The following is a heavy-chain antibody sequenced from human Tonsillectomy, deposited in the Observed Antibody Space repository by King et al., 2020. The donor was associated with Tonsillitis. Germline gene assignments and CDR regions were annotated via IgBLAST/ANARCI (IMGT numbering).Heavy chain of an antibody. Sequence: VQLVQSGTEVKKPGSSVKVSCKASGGTFSSDAISWVRQAPGQGLEWLGRIIPILCIATYAQKFQGRVTITADKSTSTAYMELSSLRSEDTAVYYCARGDFGVVKLHWGQGTLVTVSS. D-gene: IGHD3-3*01. J-gene: IGHJ4*02. CDR3: ARGDFGVVKLH. CDR2: IIPILCIA. CDR1: GGTFSSDA. V-gene: IGHV1-69*04.